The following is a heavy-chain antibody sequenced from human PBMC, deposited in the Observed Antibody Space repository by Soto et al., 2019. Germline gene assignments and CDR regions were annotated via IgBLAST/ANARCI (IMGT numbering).Heavy chain of an antibody. V-gene: IGHV1-69*02. CDR3: ARGSGARGSYFDY. D-gene: IGHD3-10*01. J-gene: IGHJ4*02. CDR1: GGTFSTYT. CDR2: IIPILGIA. Sequence: QVQLVQSGAEVKKPGSSVKVSCKASGGTFSTYTISWVRQAPGQGLEWMGRIIPILGIANYAQKFQGRVTSTADKATSTAYRERSSLRSEDTAVYYCARGSGARGSYFDYWGQGTLVTVSS.